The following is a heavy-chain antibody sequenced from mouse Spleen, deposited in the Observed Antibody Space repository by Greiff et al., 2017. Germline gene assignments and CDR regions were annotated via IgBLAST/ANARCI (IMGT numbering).Heavy chain of an antibody. Sequence: VQLQQSGAELVKPGASVKLSCKASGYTFTSYWMQWVKQRPGQGLEWIGEIDPSDSYTNYNQKFKGKATLTVDTSSSTAYMQLSSLTSEDSAVYYCARWDYGDYWGQGTTLTVSS. CDR1: GYTFTSYW. V-gene: IGHV1-50*01. CDR3: ARWDYGDY. CDR2: IDPSDSYT. J-gene: IGHJ2*01. D-gene: IGHD1-1*02.